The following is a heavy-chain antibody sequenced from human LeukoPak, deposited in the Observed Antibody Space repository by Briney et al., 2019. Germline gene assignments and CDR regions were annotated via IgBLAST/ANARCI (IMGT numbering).Heavy chain of an antibody. CDR1: GYTLTVLS. J-gene: IGHJ4*02. CDR3: ATLGPY. CDR2: FDPEDGET. V-gene: IGHV1-24*01. Sequence: ASVKVSCKVSGYTLTVLSMHWVRQAPGKGLEWMGGFDPEDGETIYAQKFQGRVTVTEDTSTDTAYMELSSLRSEDTAVYYCATLGPYWGQGTLVTVSS.